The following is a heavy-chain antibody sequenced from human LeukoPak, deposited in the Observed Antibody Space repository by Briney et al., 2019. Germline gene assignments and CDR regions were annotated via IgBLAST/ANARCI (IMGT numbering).Heavy chain of an antibody. CDR1: GFSSSSYG. J-gene: IGHJ4*02. CDR3: AKVPKPFYCSGGSCHTLALTD. V-gene: IGHV3-30*18. Sequence: GGSLRLSCAASGFSSSSYGMHWVRQAPGKGLEWVAVISYDGSNKYYADSVKGRFTISRDNSKNTLYLQMNSLRVEDTAVYYCAKVPKPFYCSGGSCHTLALTDWGQGTQVTVSS. CDR2: ISYDGSNK. D-gene: IGHD2-15*01.